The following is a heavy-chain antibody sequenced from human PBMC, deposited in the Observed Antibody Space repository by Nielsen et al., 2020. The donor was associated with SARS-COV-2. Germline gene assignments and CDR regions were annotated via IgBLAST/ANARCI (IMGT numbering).Heavy chain of an antibody. CDR2: IIPILGIA. CDR3: ARDFGYYYGSGSYYNVVLDY. V-gene: IGHV1-69*04. D-gene: IGHD3-10*01. J-gene: IGHJ4*02. Sequence: WVRQAPGQGLAWMGRIIPILGIANYAQKFQGRVTITADKSTSTAYMELSSLRSEDTAVYYCARDFGYYYGSGSYYNVVLDYWGQGTQVTVSS.